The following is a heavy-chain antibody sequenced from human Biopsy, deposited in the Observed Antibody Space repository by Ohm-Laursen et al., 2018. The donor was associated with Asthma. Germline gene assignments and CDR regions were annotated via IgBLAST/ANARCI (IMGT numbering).Heavy chain of an antibody. J-gene: IGHJ3*02. V-gene: IGHV4-59*07. CDR3: ARGYGSCFSCPDAFDI. CDR1: GGSLTSFY. D-gene: IGHD2-21*02. Sequence: SDTLSLTCTVSGGSLTSFYWSWIRQPPARGLEWIGYIYFSGNTNYNPSLKSRVTISIDTSKNHCSLKLTCVTSADTAVYYCARGYGSCFSCPDAFDIWGQGTMVIVSS. CDR2: IYFSGNT.